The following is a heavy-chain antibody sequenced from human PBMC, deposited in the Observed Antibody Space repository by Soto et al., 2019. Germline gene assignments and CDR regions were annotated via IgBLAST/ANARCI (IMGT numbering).Heavy chain of an antibody. D-gene: IGHD6-6*01. Sequence: PSETLSLTCNVSGASINTGGYYWSWIRQHPGKGLEWIGFVYYSGSTSYSPSLESRVSISVDPSKRQFYLELASVTAADSAVYYCARAGIAARSPSLYYYYGMDVWGQGTTVTVSS. V-gene: IGHV4-31*02. CDR3: ARAGIAARSPSLYYYYGMDV. CDR1: GASINTGGYY. CDR2: VYYSGST. J-gene: IGHJ6*02.